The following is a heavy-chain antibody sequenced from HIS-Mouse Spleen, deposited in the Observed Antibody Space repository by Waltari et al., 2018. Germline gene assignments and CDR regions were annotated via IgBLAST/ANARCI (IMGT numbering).Heavy chain of an antibody. CDR3: AREIPYSSSWYDWYFDL. J-gene: IGHJ2*01. Sequence: QLQLQESGPGLVKPSETLSLTCTVSGGSISSSSYYWGWMRQPPGKGLEWIGSIYYSGRPYYNPSLKSRVTISVDTSKNQSSLKLSSVTAADTAVYYCAREIPYSSSWYDWYFDLWGRGTLVTVSS. V-gene: IGHV4-39*07. CDR2: IYYSGRP. D-gene: IGHD6-13*01. CDR1: GGSISSSSYY.